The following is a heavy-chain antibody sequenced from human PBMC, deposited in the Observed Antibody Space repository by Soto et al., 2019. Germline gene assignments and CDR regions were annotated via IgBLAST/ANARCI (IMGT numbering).Heavy chain of an antibody. Sequence: LSLTCAVYGGSFSGYYWSWIRQPPGKGLEWIGEINHSGSTNYNPSLKSRVTISVDTSKNQFSLKLSSVTAADTAVYYCARGYLTTVTTYYYYGMDVWGQGTTVTVSS. V-gene: IGHV4-34*01. CDR2: INHSGST. CDR3: ARGYLTTVTTYYYYGMDV. D-gene: IGHD4-4*01. J-gene: IGHJ6*02. CDR1: GGSFSGYY.